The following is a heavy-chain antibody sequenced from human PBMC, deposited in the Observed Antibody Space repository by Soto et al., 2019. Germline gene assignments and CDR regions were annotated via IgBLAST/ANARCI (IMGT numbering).Heavy chain of an antibody. Sequence: EVQLLESGGGLVQPGGSLRLSCAASGFTFSSYAMSWVRQAPGKGLEWVSAISGSGGSTYYADSVKGRFTISRDNSKNTLYLQMTNLRGEDTAVYYCVKDAKQWHLGYWGQGTLVIVSS. CDR1: GFTFSSYA. CDR2: ISGSGGST. J-gene: IGHJ4*02. D-gene: IGHD6-19*01. V-gene: IGHV3-23*01. CDR3: VKDAKQWHLGY.